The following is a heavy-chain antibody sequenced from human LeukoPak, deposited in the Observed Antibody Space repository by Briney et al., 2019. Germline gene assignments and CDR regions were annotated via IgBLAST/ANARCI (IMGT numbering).Heavy chain of an antibody. V-gene: IGHV4-61*02. CDR1: GGPITSGSYY. Sequence: PSETLSLTCSVSGGPITSGSYYLNWIRHPPRKRLEWIGRINTSGSTNYNPSLKSRVTISVDTSKNQFSLRLSSVTAADTAVYYCARDHSGYFPAFDYWGQGALVTVSS. CDR2: INTSGST. D-gene: IGHD3-22*01. CDR3: ARDHSGYFPAFDY. J-gene: IGHJ4*02.